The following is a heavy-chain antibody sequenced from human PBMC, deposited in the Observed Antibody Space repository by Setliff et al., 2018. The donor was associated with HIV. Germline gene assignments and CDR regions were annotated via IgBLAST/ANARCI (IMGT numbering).Heavy chain of an antibody. D-gene: IGHD3-3*01. V-gene: IGHV4-34*01. CDR3: ARPSLGIGGGSIFHN. CDR1: GGSFSSYY. CDR2: FSPTGSP. Sequence: SETLSLTCAFYGGSFSSYYWNWIRQPPGKGLEWIGEFSPTGSPTYNPSLKSRISLSVDTSKNQFSLKLRSVTAADTAVYYCARPSLGIGGGSIFHNWGQGTLVTVSS. J-gene: IGHJ4*02.